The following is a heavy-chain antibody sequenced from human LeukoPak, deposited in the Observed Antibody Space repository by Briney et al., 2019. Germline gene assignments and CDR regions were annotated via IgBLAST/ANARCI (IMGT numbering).Heavy chain of an antibody. CDR2: VNSDESDK. Sequence: GGSLRLSCAASGFSFSSYWMHWIRQIPGKGLVWVSRVNSDESDKTYADSVKGRFTISRDNGKNTLYLQMNSLRAEDTAVYYCGRSRLYDGGIIEYWGQGTLVTVSS. J-gene: IGHJ4*02. V-gene: IGHV3-74*03. CDR3: GRSRLYDGGIIEY. CDR1: GFSFSSYW. D-gene: IGHD1-14*01.